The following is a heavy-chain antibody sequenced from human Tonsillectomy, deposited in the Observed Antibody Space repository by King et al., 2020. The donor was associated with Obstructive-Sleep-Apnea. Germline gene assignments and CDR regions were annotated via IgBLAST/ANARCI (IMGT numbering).Heavy chain of an antibody. D-gene: IGHD5-12*01. Sequence: VQLVESGGGLVQPGGSLRLSCAASGFTFSSYAMSWVRQAPGKGLEWVSAISGSGGSTYYAESVKGRFTISRDNSKNTLYLQMNSLRAEDTAVYYCAKELHSGYVSRYPGGYWGQGTLVTVSS. V-gene: IGHV3-23*04. CDR2: ISGSGGST. CDR1: GFTFSSYA. CDR3: AKELHSGYVSRYPGGY. J-gene: IGHJ4*02.